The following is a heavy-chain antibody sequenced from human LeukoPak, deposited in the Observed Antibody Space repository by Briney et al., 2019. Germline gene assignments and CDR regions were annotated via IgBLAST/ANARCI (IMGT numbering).Heavy chain of an antibody. CDR3: ARDHYYDSSGYENGRAFDI. V-gene: IGHV1-46*01. J-gene: IGHJ3*02. Sequence: ASVKVSCKASGYTFTSYYMHWVRQAPGQGLEWMGIINPSGGSTSYAQRFQGRVTMTRDTSTSTVYMELSSLRSEDTAVYYCARDHYYDSSGYENGRAFDIWGQGTMVTVSS. CDR2: INPSGGST. CDR1: GYTFTSYY. D-gene: IGHD3-22*01.